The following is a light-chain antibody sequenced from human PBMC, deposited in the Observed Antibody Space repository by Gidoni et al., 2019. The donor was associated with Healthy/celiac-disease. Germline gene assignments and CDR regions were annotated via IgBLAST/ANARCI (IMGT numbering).Light chain of an antibody. J-gene: IGLJ2*01. V-gene: IGLV3-1*01. CDR2: QDS. CDR3: QAWDSSTAVV. CDR1: KLGEKY. Sequence: SYELTQPPSVSVSPGQTASITCAGDKLGEKYSCWYQQKQGQSPVLVIYQDSKRPSGIPERFSGSNSGNTATLTISGTQAMDEADYYCQAWDSSTAVVFGGGTKLTVL.